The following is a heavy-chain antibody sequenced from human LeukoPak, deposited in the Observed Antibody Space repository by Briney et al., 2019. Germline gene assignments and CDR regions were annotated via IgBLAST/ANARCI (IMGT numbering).Heavy chain of an antibody. CDR3: ARGEAAARHFDY. V-gene: IGHV1-18*01. D-gene: IGHD6-13*01. J-gene: IGHJ4*02. CDR2: ISVYNGNT. CDR1: AYSFNNYG. Sequence: ASVKVSCKASAYSFNNYGIRWVRQAPGEGLEWMGGISVYNGNTNYAQKLQGRVTMTTDTSTTTAYMELRSLRSDDTAVYYCARGEAAARHFDYWGQGTLVTVSS.